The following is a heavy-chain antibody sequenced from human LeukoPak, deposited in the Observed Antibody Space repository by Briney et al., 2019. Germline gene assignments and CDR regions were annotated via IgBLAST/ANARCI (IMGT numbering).Heavy chain of an antibody. Sequence: GGSLRLSCAASGFTFNDYYMSWIRQAPGKGLEWVSYMSSSGSTIYYADSVKGRFTISRDNAKNSLYLQMNSLRAEDTAVYYCASGYSGYDCIDYWGQGTLVTVSS. V-gene: IGHV3-11*01. D-gene: IGHD5-12*01. CDR1: GFTFNDYY. CDR3: ASGYSGYDCIDY. J-gene: IGHJ4*02. CDR2: MSSSGSTI.